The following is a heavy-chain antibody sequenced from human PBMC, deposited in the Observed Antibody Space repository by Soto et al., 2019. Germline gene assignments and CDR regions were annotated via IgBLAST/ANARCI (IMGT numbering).Heavy chain of an antibody. D-gene: IGHD3-22*01. J-gene: IGHJ3*02. V-gene: IGHV3-21*01. CDR2: ISSSSSYI. CDR1: GFTFSSYS. CDR3: ARDRSYDNDAFDI. Sequence: VGSLRLSCAASGFTFSSYSMNWVRQAPGKGLEWVSSISSSSSYIYYADSVKGRFTISRDNAKNSLYLQMNSLRAEDTAVYYCARDRSYDNDAFDIWGQGTMVTVSS.